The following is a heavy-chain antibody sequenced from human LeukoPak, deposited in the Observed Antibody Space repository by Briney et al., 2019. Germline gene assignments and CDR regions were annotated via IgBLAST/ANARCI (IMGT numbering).Heavy chain of an antibody. CDR1: GFTFSSSW. V-gene: IGHV3-7*05. CDR2: IKPDGSED. CDR3: ARGVSGSYYYYYYGMDV. Sequence: AGGSLRLSCAASGFTFSSSWMTWVRQAPGKGLEWVANIKPDGSEDYYVDSVKGRFTISRDNSKNTLYLQMNSLRAEDTAVYYCARGVSGSYYYYYYGMDVWGQGTTVTVSS. D-gene: IGHD3-10*01. J-gene: IGHJ6*02.